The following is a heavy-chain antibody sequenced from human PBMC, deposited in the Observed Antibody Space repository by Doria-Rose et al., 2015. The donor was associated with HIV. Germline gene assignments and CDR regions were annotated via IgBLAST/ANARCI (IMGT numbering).Heavy chain of an antibody. CDR3: ARIKSSRWYHKYYFDF. Sequence: QITLKESGPVLVKPTETLTLTCTVSGVSLSSPGMGVSWICQPPGKALEWLANIFSDDERSYKTSLKSRLTIARGTSKGQVVITMTDMDPVDTATYYCARIKSSRWYHKYYFDFWGQGTLVIVSA. V-gene: IGHV2-26*01. CDR1: GVSLSSPGMG. CDR2: IFSDDER. D-gene: IGHD6-13*01. J-gene: IGHJ4*02.